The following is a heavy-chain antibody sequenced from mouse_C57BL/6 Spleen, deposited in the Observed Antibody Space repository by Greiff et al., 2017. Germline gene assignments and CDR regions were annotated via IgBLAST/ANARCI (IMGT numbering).Heavy chain of an antibody. V-gene: IGHV1-22*01. CDR1: GYTFTDYN. CDR2: INPNNGGT. CDR3: TPWTVVATSYFDY. J-gene: IGHJ2*01. D-gene: IGHD1-1*01. Sequence: EVQLQQSGPELVKPGASVKMSCKASGYTFTDYNMHWVKQSHGKSLEWIGYINPNNGGTAYNQKFKGKAILTADKSSSTAYLELRSLTSEDSAVYYCTPWTVVATSYFDYWGQGTTLTVSS.